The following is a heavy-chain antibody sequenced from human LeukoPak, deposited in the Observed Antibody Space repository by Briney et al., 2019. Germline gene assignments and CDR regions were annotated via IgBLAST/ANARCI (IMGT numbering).Heavy chain of an antibody. Sequence: GGSLRLSCAASGFTFSSYGMHWVRQAPGKGLEWVAVIWYDGSNKYYADSVKGRFTISRENSKNTLYLQMNSLRAEDTAVYYCARDPHIVVVTAILNYYGMDVWGQGTTVTVSS. D-gene: IGHD2-21*02. CDR3: ARDPHIVVVTAILNYYGMDV. CDR2: IWYDGSNK. CDR1: GFTFSSYG. V-gene: IGHV3-33*08. J-gene: IGHJ6*02.